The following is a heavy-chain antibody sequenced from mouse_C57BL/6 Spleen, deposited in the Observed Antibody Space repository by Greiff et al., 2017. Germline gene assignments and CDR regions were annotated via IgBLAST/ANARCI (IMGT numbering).Heavy chain of an antibody. J-gene: IGHJ1*03. CDR2: IWSGGST. Sequence: QVQLQQSGPGLVQPSQSLSITCTVSGFSLTSYGVHWVRQSPGKGLEWLGVIWSGGSTDYNAAFISRLSISKDNSKSQVFFKMNSLHADDTAIYYCARNDYYGSSYGYCDVWGTGTTVTVSS. V-gene: IGHV2-2*01. D-gene: IGHD1-1*01. CDR3: ARNDYYGSSYGYCDV. CDR1: GFSLTSYG.